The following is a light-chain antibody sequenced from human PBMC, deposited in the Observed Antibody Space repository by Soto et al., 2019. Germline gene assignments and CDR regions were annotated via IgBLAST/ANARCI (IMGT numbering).Light chain of an antibody. J-gene: IGKJ4*01. CDR3: QQFSRYPLP. Sequence: EFVLTQSPGTLSLSPGERATLSCRASHTFINTYLAWYQQKPGQAPRLLIYDASSRDTGIPERFSGGGSGTDFTLTISRLDPEDFAVYHCQQFSRYPLPLAGGIKV. CDR1: HTFINTY. CDR2: DAS. V-gene: IGKV3-20*01.